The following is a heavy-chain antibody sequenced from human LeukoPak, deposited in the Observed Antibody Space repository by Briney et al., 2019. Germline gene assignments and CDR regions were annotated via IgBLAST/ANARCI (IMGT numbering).Heavy chain of an antibody. CDR1: GYTFTSYD. J-gene: IGHJ4*02. D-gene: IGHD2-2*01. V-gene: IGHV1-8*03. CDR2: MNPNSGNT. Sequence: GASVKVSCKASGYTFTSYDINWVRQATGQGLEWMGWMNPNSGNTGYAQKFQGRVTITRNTSISTAYMELSSLRSEDTAVYYCARPAYCSSTSCCIFDYWGQGTLVTVSS. CDR3: ARPAYCSSTSCCIFDY.